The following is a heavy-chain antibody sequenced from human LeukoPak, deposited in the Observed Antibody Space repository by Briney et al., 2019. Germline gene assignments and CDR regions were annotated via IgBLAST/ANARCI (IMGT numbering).Heavy chain of an antibody. D-gene: IGHD3-22*01. CDR3: AMIKEG. V-gene: IGHV3-74*01. Sequence: GGSLRLSCAASGFTFSNNWMHWVRQAPGKGLGWVSRINSDGRATNYADSVKGRFTISRDNAKNTLYLQMNSPRAEDTAVYYCAMIKEGWGQGTLVTVSS. CDR2: INSDGRAT. J-gene: IGHJ4*02. CDR1: GFTFSNNW.